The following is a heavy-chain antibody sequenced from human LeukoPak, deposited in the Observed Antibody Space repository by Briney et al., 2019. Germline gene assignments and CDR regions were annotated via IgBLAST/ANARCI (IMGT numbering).Heavy chain of an antibody. D-gene: IGHD5-18*01. V-gene: IGHV1-69*05. CDR1: GGTFSSYA. CDR3: ARDSYGLDYYYYMDG. J-gene: IGHJ6*03. CDR2: IIPIFGTA. Sequence: GASVKVSCKASGGTFSSYAISLVRQARGQGLEWMGRIIPIFGTANYAQKFQGRVTITTDESTSTAYMELSSLRSEDTAVYYCARDSYGLDYYYYMDGSGKGTTVTVSS.